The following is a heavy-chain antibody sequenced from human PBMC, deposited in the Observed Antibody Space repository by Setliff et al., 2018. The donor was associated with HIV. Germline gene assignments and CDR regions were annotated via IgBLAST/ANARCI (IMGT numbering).Heavy chain of an antibody. CDR2: ISPDSGAT. V-gene: IGHV1-2*06. CDR1: GYTFPDYY. J-gene: IGHJ4*02. CDR3: TRDPGDY. Sequence: GESLKISCKASGYTFPDYYIHWVRQAPGQGLEWVGRISPDSGATNDSQKFQGRIAMTRDTSINTVYMELKRLRTDDTAVYYCTRDPGDYWGQGTLVTVSS.